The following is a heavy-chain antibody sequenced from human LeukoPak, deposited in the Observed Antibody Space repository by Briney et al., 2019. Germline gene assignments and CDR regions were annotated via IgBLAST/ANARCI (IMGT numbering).Heavy chain of an antibody. Sequence: SETLSLTCTVSGGSISSYYWSWIRRPAGKGLEWIGRIYTSGSTNYNPSLKSRVTMSVDTSKNQFSLKLSSVTAADTAVYYCASSGSYSSEWDYYYYYYMDVWGKGTTVTVSS. D-gene: IGHD1-26*01. CDR1: GGSISSYY. CDR2: IYTSGST. V-gene: IGHV4-4*07. CDR3: ASSGSYSSEWDYYYYYYMDV. J-gene: IGHJ6*03.